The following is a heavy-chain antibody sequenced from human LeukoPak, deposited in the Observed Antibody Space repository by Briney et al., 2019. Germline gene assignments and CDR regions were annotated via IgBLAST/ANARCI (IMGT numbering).Heavy chain of an antibody. CDR3: ARGASSWYGGYFDY. CDR2: IYYSGST. D-gene: IGHD6-13*01. CDR1: GGSISNYY. Sequence: SETLSLTCTVSGGSISNYYWSWIRQPPGKGLEWIGYIYYSGSTNYNPSLKSRVTISVDTSKNQFSLKLSSVTAADTAVYYCARGASSWYGGYFDYWGQGTLVTVAS. J-gene: IGHJ4*02. V-gene: IGHV4-59*01.